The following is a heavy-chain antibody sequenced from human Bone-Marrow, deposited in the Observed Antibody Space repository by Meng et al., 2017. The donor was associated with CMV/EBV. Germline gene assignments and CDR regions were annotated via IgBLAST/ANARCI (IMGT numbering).Heavy chain of an antibody. V-gene: IGHV3-23*01. CDR2: ISGSGGST. Sequence: GGSLRLSCAASGLTFSSYAMSWVRQAPGKGLEWVSAISGSGGSTYYADSVKGRFTISRDNSKNTLYLQMNSLRAEDTAVYYCAKDSRQSWYIGNWFDPWGQGTLVTSPQ. CDR1: GLTFSSYA. J-gene: IGHJ5*02. CDR3: AKDSRQSWYIGNWFDP. D-gene: IGHD1-1*01.